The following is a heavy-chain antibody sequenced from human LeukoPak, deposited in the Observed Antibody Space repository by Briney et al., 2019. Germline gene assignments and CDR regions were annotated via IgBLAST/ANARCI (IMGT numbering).Heavy chain of an antibody. CDR2: ILGSGGGT. D-gene: IGHD3-10*01. V-gene: IGHV3-23*01. Sequence: GGSQRLSCAASGFTLSTYVMTWVRQAPGKGLEWVSAILGSGGGTYYTDSVKGRFTISRDNSKNTLYLQMNSLRAEDTAVYYCATTPGAYYYYHMDVWGQGTTVTVSS. J-gene: IGHJ6*02. CDR3: ATTPGAYYYYHMDV. CDR1: GFTLSTYV.